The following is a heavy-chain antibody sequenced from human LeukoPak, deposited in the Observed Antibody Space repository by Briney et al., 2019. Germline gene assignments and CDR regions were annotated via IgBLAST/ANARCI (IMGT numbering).Heavy chain of an antibody. CDR2: IYSGCST. Sequence: GGPLRLSCAASGFTVSSNYMTWVRQAPGKGLEWVSVIYSGCSTYYADSVRGRFTISKDNSKNTLYLQMNSLSAEDTAVYYCAKSALPDSSGYYYYYMDVWGKGTTVTISS. V-gene: IGHV3-53*01. D-gene: IGHD3-22*01. CDR3: AKSALPDSSGYYYYYMDV. J-gene: IGHJ6*03. CDR1: GFTVSSNY.